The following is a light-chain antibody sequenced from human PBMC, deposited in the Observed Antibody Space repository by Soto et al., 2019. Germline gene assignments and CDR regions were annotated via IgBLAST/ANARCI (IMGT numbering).Light chain of an antibody. Sequence: EIVLTQSPGTLSLSPGERATLSCRASQSVDSSYLAWYQQKPGQAPRLLIYGASKRATGIPDRFSGSGSGADFTLTISRLEPEDFTVYYCHQRSNWPLTFGGGTRVQIK. V-gene: IGKV3D-20*02. J-gene: IGKJ4*01. CDR3: HQRSNWPLT. CDR2: GAS. CDR1: QSVDSSY.